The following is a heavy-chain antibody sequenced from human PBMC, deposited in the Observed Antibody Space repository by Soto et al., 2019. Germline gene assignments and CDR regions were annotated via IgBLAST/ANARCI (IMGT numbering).Heavy chain of an antibody. D-gene: IGHD3-10*01. CDR1: GFTFSSYS. CDR3: AKKVNSGPGSQYFDY. Sequence: EVQLVESGGGLVQPGGSLRLSCAASGFTFSSYSMSWVRQAPGKGLEWVSGFRTGGDDGTTYYADSVKGRFTISRDNSKNTLFLQMNSLRVEDTAIYYCAKKVNSGPGSQYFDYWGQGTLVTVSS. CDR2: FRTGGDDGTT. V-gene: IGHV3-23*04. J-gene: IGHJ4*02.